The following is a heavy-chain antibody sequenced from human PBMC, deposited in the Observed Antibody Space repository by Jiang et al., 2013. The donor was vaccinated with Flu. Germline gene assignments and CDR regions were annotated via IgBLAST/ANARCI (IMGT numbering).Heavy chain of an antibody. CDR3: ARETYYDSSGYHGYYFDY. D-gene: IGHD3-22*01. CDR1: TFTGYG. V-gene: IGHV1-18*01. J-gene: IGHJ4*02. Sequence: TFTGYGIGWVRQAPGQGLEWMGYISAYNGYTTYAPKLQGRVTMTTDTSTSTAYMELRSLRSDDTAVYYCARETYYDSSGYHGYYFDYWGQGTMVTVSS. CDR2: ISAYNGYT.